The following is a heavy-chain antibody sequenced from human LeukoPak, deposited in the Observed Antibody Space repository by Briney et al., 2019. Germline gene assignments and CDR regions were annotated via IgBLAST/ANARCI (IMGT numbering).Heavy chain of an antibody. CDR2: ISDSGGST. J-gene: IGHJ4*02. CDR3: AKRGVVIRVILVGFHKEAYYFDS. V-gene: IGHV3-23*01. CDR1: GITLSNYG. D-gene: IGHD3-10*01. Sequence: GGSLRLSCAVSGITLSNYGMSWVRQAPGKGLEWVAGISDSGGSTKYADSVKGRFTLSRDNRQDTLYLQMNSLRAEDTAVYFCAKRGVVIRVILVGFHKEAYYFDSWGQGALVTVSS.